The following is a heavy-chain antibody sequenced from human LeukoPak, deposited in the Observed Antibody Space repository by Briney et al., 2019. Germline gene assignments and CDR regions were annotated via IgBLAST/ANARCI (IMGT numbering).Heavy chain of an antibody. J-gene: IGHJ2*01. CDR2: ISGSGGST. CDR3: AKVVEAVAGYRYFDL. D-gene: IGHD2-15*01. CDR1: RFTFSSYA. Sequence: GGSLRLSCAASRFTFSSYAMSWVRQAPGKGLEWVSAISGSGGSTYYADSVKGRFTISRDNSKNTLYLQMNSLRAEDTAVYYCAKVVEAVAGYRYFDLWGRGTLVTVSS. V-gene: IGHV3-23*01.